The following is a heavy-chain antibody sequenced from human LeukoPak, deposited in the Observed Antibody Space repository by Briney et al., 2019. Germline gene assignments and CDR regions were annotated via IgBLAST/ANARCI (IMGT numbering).Heavy chain of an antibody. D-gene: IGHD3-22*01. V-gene: IGHV3-74*01. CDR3: ARGPPTYYYDSSGYYRGGY. J-gene: IGHJ4*02. Sequence: GGSLRLSCAASGFTFSSYWMHWVRQAPGKGLVWVSRINSDGSSTSYADSVKGRFTISRDNAKNTLYLQMNSLRAKDTAVYYCARGPPTYYYDSSGYYRGGYWGQGTLVTVPS. CDR1: GFTFSSYW. CDR2: INSDGSST.